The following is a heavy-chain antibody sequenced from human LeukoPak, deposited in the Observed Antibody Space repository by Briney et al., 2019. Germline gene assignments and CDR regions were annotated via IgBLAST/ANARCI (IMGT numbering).Heavy chain of an antibody. D-gene: IGHD5-18*01. J-gene: IGHJ6*02. CDR3: ARGLKPATYSYGYYYYYGMDV. V-gene: IGHV3-30-3*01. CDR1: GFTFGDYA. CDR2: ISYDGSNK. Sequence: PGGSLRLSCTASGFTFGDYAMSWFRQAPGKGLEWVAVISYDGSNKYYADSVKGRFTISRDNSKNTLYLQMNSLRAEDTAVYYCARGLKPATYSYGYYYYYGMDVWGQGTTVTVSS.